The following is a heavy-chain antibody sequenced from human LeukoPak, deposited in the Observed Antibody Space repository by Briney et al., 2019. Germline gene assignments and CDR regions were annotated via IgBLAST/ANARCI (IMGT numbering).Heavy chain of an antibody. V-gene: IGHV4-34*01. CDR1: GGSFSGYY. J-gene: IGHJ4*02. D-gene: IGHD5-24*01. CDR3: ASEARVGYNSTDY. Sequence: SETLSLTCAVYGGSFSGYYWSWIRRPPGKGLEWIGEINHSGSTNYNPSLKSRVTISVDTSKNQFSLKLSSVTAADTAVYYCASEARVGYNSTDYWGQGTLVTVSS. CDR2: INHSGST.